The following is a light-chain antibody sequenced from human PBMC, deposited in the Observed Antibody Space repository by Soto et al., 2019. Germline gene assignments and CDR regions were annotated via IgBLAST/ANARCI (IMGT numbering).Light chain of an antibody. CDR2: AAS. CDR1: QTVGSN. V-gene: IGKV3-15*01. CDR3: QQYNNWPRT. Sequence: EILMAQSPATLSVSPGERATLSCRASQTVGSNLAWYQQKPGQTPRLVIYAASTRATGIPSRFSGSGSGTDFTLTISSLQSEDFAVYSCQQYNNWPRTVGQGTK. J-gene: IGKJ2*01.